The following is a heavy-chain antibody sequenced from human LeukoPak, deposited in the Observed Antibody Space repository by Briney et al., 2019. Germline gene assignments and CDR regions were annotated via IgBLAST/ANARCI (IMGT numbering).Heavy chain of an antibody. J-gene: IGHJ6*03. Sequence: GGSLRLSCAASGFTFSSYAMSWVRQAPGKGLEWVSAISGSGGSTYYADSVKGRFTISRDNSKNTLYLQMNSLRAEDTAVYYCAKLEPDIVVVPAAMRYYYMDVWGKGTTVTVSS. V-gene: IGHV3-23*01. D-gene: IGHD2-2*01. CDR3: AKLEPDIVVVPAAMRYYYMDV. CDR1: GFTFSSYA. CDR2: ISGSGGST.